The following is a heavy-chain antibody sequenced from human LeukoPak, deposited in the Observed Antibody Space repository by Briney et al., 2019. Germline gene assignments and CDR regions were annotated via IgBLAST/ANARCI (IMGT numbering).Heavy chain of an antibody. CDR2: IIPILGIA. V-gene: IGHV1-69*04. CDR3: AREAASYYYYGMDV. D-gene: IGHD6-25*01. Sequence: SVKVSCKASGGTFSSYAISWVRQAPGQGLEWMGRIIPILGIANYAQKFQGRVTITADKSTSTAYMELSSLRSEDTAVYYCAREAASYYYYGMDVWGQGTTVTVSS. CDR1: GGTFSSYA. J-gene: IGHJ6*02.